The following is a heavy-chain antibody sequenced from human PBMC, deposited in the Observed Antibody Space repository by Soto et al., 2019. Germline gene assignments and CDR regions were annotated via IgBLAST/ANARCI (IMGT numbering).Heavy chain of an antibody. CDR3: TRRSSSSSSYYYYGMDV. J-gene: IGHJ6*02. V-gene: IGHV1-18*01. D-gene: IGHD6-6*01. CDR2: ISAYNGNT. Sequence: ASVKVSCKASGYTFTSYGISWVRQAPGQGLEWMGWISAYNGNTNYAQKLRGRVTMTTDTSTSTAYMELRSLRSDDTAVYYCTRRSSSSSSYYYYGMDVWGQGTTVTVSS. CDR1: GYTFTSYG.